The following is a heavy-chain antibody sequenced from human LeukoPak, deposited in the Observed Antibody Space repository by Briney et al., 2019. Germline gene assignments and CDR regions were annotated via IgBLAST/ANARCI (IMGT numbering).Heavy chain of an antibody. J-gene: IGHJ4*02. V-gene: IGHV1-46*01. D-gene: IGHD6-19*01. Sequence: ASVKVSCKASGYTLATYYIHWVRQAPGQGLEWMGTINLSGGSTSYAQNFQGRVTMTRDTSTSTVYMEVSSLRSEDTAVYYCARDQGSGWYSFDYWGQGTLVTVSS. CDR2: INLSGGST. CDR1: GYTLATYY. CDR3: ARDQGSGWYSFDY.